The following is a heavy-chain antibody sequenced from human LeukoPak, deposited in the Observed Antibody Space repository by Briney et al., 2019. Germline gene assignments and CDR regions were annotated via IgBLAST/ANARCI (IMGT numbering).Heavy chain of an antibody. J-gene: IGHJ4*02. CDR2: ISAYNGDT. CDR1: GYSFTSYG. CDR3: ARDWSRGFSDY. Sequence: ASVHVSCKASGYSFTSYGISWVRQAPGQGLEWMGWISAYNGDTNFAQKFQDRVTMTTDTSTSTAYMDLRSLRSDDTAVYYCARDWSRGFSDYWGQGNLVTVPS. D-gene: IGHD3-3*01. V-gene: IGHV1-18*01.